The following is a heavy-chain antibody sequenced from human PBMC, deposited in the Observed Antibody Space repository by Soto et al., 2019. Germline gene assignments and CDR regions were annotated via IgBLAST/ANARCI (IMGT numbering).Heavy chain of an antibody. CDR3: ARAAYLPRGYYYGMDV. CDR1: GGPISSFS. J-gene: IGHJ6*02. V-gene: IGHV4-59*01. Sequence: SETLSLTCTVSGGPISSFSWSWIRQPPGKGLEWIGYLYSSGSTNYNPSLKSRVTISVDTSKTRFSLKLSSVTAADTAVYYCARAAYLPRGYYYGMDVWGQGTTVTVSS. CDR2: LYSSGST. D-gene: IGHD2-21*01.